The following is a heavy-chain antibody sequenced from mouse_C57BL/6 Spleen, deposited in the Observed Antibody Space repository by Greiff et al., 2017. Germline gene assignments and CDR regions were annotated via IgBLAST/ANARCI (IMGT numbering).Heavy chain of an antibody. Sequence: EVKVVESGEGLVKPGGSLKLSCAASGFTFSSYAMSWVRQTPEKRLEWVAYISSGGDYIYYADTVKGRFTISRDNARNTLYLQMSSLKSEDTAMYYCTRETTASSGAMDYWGQGTSVTVSS. D-gene: IGHD1-2*01. CDR2: ISSGGDYI. CDR1: GFTFSSYA. J-gene: IGHJ4*01. CDR3: TRETTASSGAMDY. V-gene: IGHV5-9-1*02.